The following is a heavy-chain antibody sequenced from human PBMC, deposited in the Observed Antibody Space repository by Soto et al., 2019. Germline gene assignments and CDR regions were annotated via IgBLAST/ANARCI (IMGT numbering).Heavy chain of an antibody. J-gene: IGHJ4*02. V-gene: IGHV4-34*01. Sequence: NPSETLSLTCAVYGGSFSGYYWSWIRQPPGEGLEWIGEINHSGSTNYNPSLKSRVTISVDTSKNQFSLKLSSVTAADTAVYYCARGLGAAAGISDFDYWGQGTLVTVSS. CDR2: INHSGST. CDR1: GGSFSGYY. CDR3: ARGLGAAAGISDFDY. D-gene: IGHD6-13*01.